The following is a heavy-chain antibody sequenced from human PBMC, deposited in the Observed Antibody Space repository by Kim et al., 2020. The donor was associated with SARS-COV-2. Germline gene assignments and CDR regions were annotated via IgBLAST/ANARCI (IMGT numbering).Heavy chain of an antibody. Sequence: GGSLRLSCAASGFTFSSYAMSWVRQAPGKGLEWVSVIYSGGSSTYYADSVKGRFTISRDNSKNTLYLQMNSLRAEDTAVYYCAKVGQWLVYWYFDLWGRGTLVTVSS. CDR3: AKVGQWLVYWYFDL. D-gene: IGHD6-19*01. CDR2: IYSGGSST. CDR1: GFTFSSYA. V-gene: IGHV3-23*03. J-gene: IGHJ2*01.